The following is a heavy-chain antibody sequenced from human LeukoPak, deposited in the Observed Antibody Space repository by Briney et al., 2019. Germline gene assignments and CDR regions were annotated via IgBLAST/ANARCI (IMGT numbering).Heavy chain of an antibody. CDR3: SRSPEWHWLSHFDF. J-gene: IGHJ4*02. D-gene: IGHD6-19*01. CDR1: GFTLRSSG. CDR2: LSFDGTST. V-gene: IGHV3-30*03. Sequence: GGSLRLSCAASGFTLRSSGMHWVRQLPGQALEWVATLSFDGTSTYYADSVKGRFTISRDTSNNTLWLHMNSLRPEDTARYHCSRSPEWHWLSHFDFWGLGTLVTVSS.